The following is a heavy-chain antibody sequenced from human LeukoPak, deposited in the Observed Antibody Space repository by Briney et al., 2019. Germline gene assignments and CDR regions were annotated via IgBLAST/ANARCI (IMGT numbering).Heavy chain of an antibody. Sequence: ASVKVSCKASGYTFTGYYMHWVRQAPGQGLEWMGWINPNSGGTNYAQKFQGRVTMTRDTSISTAYMELSRLRSDDTAVYYCARVSESGYDFVYREGPDYWGQGTLVTVSS. J-gene: IGHJ4*02. CDR3: ARVSESGYDFVYREGPDY. CDR2: INPNSGGT. D-gene: IGHD5-12*01. CDR1: GYTFTGYY. V-gene: IGHV1-2*02.